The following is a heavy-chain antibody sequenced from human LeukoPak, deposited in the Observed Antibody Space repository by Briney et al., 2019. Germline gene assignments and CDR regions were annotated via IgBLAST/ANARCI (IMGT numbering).Heavy chain of an antibody. CDR1: GYTFTSYY. Sequence: ASVKVSCKASGYTFTSYYMHWVRQAPGQGLEWMGIISPSGGSTSYAQKFQGRVTMTRDTSTSTVYVELSSLRSEDTAVYYCARIPIAAAGSPNYYYYGMDVWGQGTTVTVSS. CDR2: ISPSGGST. D-gene: IGHD6-13*01. J-gene: IGHJ6*02. V-gene: IGHV1-46*01. CDR3: ARIPIAAAGSPNYYYYGMDV.